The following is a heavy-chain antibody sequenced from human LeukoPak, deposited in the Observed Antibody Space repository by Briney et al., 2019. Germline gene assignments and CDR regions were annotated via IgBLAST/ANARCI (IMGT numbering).Heavy chain of an antibody. CDR2: IYTSGST. Sequence: SETLSLTCTVSGGSISSYYWSWIRQPVGKGLEWIGRIYTSGSTNYNPSLKSRVTMSVDTSKNQFSLKLSSVTAADTAVYYCARAGYSSGWYYFDYWGQGTLVTVSS. CDR3: ARAGYSSGWYYFDY. V-gene: IGHV4-4*07. J-gene: IGHJ4*02. CDR1: GGSISSYY. D-gene: IGHD6-19*01.